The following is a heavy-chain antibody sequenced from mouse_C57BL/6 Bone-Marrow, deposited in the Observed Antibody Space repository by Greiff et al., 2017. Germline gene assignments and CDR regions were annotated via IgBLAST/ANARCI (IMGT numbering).Heavy chain of an antibody. CDR3: TRSPLCGTYWYVDV. CDR1: GYTFTSYW. V-gene: IGHV1-5*01. Sequence: VQLKQSGTVLARPGASVKMSCKTSGYTFTSYWMHWVKQRPGQGLEWIGAIYPGNSDTSYNQKFKGKAKLTAVTSASTAYMELSSLTNEDSAVYYCTRSPLCGTYWYVDVWGTGTTVTVSS. J-gene: IGHJ1*03. D-gene: IGHD6-2*01. CDR2: IYPGNSDT.